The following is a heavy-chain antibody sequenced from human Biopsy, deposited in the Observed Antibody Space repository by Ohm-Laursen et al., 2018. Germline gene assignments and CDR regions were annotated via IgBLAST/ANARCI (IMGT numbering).Heavy chain of an antibody. CDR2: TYKGGNT. Sequence: TLSLTCTVSGASITSYYWSWIRQPAGKGLGWIGHTYKGGNTNHNPSLKSRVSMSVDTSKNQLSLTLRSVTAADTAVYYCARDLPSSYYYAMDVWGQGTTVTVSS. V-gene: IGHV4-4*07. CDR1: GASITSYY. J-gene: IGHJ6*02. CDR3: ARDLPSSYYYAMDV.